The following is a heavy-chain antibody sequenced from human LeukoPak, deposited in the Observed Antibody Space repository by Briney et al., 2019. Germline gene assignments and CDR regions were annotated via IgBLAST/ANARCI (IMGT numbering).Heavy chain of an antibody. J-gene: IGHJ6*03. Sequence: TSSETLSLTCTVSGDSISSYYWSWIRQPPGKGLEWIGYIYYSGNTNYNPSLKSRVTISVDTSKNQFSLKVSSVTAADTAVYYCARGRYYYYMDVWGKGTTVTVSS. CDR1: GDSISSYY. CDR2: IYYSGNT. V-gene: IGHV4-59*01. CDR3: ARGRYYYYMDV.